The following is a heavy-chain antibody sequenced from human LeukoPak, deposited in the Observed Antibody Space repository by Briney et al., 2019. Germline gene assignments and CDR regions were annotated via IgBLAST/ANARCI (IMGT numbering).Heavy chain of an antibody. CDR1: GGTFSNNV. CDR2: IIPMVDSA. J-gene: IGHJ4*02. D-gene: IGHD6-6*01. V-gene: IGHV1-69*06. CDR3: ARVRQYSSWNFDY. Sequence: SVKVSCKVSGGTFSNNVINWIRQAPGQGLEWMGGIIPMVDSANYGQKFQGRVTITSDISTTTAYLELSSLRYEDTAMYYCARVRQYSSWNFDYWGQGTLVTVSS.